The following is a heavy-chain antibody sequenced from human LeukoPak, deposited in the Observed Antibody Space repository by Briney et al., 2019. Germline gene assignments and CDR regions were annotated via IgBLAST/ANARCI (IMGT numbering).Heavy chain of an antibody. J-gene: IGHJ3*02. Sequence: SETLSLTCTVSGGSISSYYWSWIRQPPGKGLEWIGYIYYSGSTNYNPSLKSRVSISVDTSKSQFSLKLSSVTAADTGAYFCARGPDNGFDMWGQGTMVTVSS. V-gene: IGHV4-59*01. D-gene: IGHD3-9*01. CDR2: IYYSGST. CDR3: ARGPDNGFDM. CDR1: GGSISSYY.